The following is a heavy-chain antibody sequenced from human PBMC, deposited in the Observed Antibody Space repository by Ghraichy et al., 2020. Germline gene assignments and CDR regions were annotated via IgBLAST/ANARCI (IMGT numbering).Heavy chain of an antibody. CDR2: ISYDGSNK. Sequence: GGSLRLSCAASGFTFSSYAMHWVRQAPGKGLEWVAVISYDGSNKYYADSVKGRFTISRDNSKNTLYLQMNSLRAEDTAVYYCARVWVGATKSKTPHGMDVLGQGTTVTVSS. J-gene: IGHJ6*02. V-gene: IGHV3-30-3*01. D-gene: IGHD1-26*01. CDR3: ARVWVGATKSKTPHGMDV. CDR1: GFTFSSYA.